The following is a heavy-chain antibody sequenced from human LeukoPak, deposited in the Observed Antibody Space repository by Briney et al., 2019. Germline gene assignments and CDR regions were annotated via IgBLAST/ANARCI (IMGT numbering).Heavy chain of an antibody. CDR2: TNHSGST. J-gene: IGHJ6*03. Sequence: PSETLSLTCAVYGGSFSGYYWSWIRQPPGKGLEWIGETNHSGSTNYNPSLKSRVTISVDTSKNQFSLKLSSVTAADTAVYYCARGPGGFLEWLLPDYYYYYMDVWGKGTTVTVSS. D-gene: IGHD3-3*01. CDR3: ARGPGGFLEWLLPDYYYYYMDV. V-gene: IGHV4-34*01. CDR1: GGSFSGYY.